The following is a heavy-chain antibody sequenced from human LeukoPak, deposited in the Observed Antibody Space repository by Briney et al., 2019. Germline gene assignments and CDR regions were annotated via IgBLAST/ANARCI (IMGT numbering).Heavy chain of an antibody. CDR1: GFTFSSYW. Sequence: GGSLRLSCAASGFTFSSYWMNCVRQAPGKGREWVANMKQDGSEKDYVDSVKGRFTISRDNAKNSLYLQMNSLRAEDTAVYYCANWGPSSGYYYGFLGWFDPWGQGTLVTVSS. CDR2: MKQDGSEK. J-gene: IGHJ5*02. CDR3: ANWGPSSGYYYGFLGWFDP. V-gene: IGHV3-7*03. D-gene: IGHD3-22*01.